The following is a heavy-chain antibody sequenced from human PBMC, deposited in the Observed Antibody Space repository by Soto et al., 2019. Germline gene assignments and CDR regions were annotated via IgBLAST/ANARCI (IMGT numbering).Heavy chain of an antibody. V-gene: IGHV4-31*03. CDR2: IYNSGST. D-gene: IGHD3-10*01. Sequence: QVQLQESGPGLVKPSQTLSLTCTVSGGSISSGGYXWSWIRQHPGKGLEWIGYIYNSGSTYYNPSLXXRVIXXXXXSXXXXXXXXXXXXXXXTAVYYCARGTGSYDYWGQGTLVTVSS. CDR1: GGSISSGGYX. J-gene: IGHJ4*02. CDR3: CARGTGSYDY.